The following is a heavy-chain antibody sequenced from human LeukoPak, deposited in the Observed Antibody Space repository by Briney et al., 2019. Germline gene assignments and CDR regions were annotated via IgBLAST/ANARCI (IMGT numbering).Heavy chain of an antibody. CDR3: ARLRGYYSDY. CDR1: GFTFSSYT. V-gene: IGHV3-21*01. D-gene: IGHD3-22*01. Sequence: GGSLRLSCAASGFTFSSYTMNWVRQAPGKGLEWVSSITSSSSHIYYADSVKGRFTISRDNAKNSLFLQMNSLRAEDTAVYYCARLRGYYSDYWGQGTLVTVSS. CDR2: ITSSSSHI. J-gene: IGHJ4*02.